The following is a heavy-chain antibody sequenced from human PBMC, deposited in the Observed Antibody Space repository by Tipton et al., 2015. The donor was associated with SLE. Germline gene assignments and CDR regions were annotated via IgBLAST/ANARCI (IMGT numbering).Heavy chain of an antibody. CDR3: ARGERSTVFGVVVMGAFDI. D-gene: IGHD3-3*01. J-gene: IGHJ3*02. Sequence: LRLSCAVYSGSFSGYYWTWIRQPPGKGLEWIGEINDSGSTNFPPSLKTRIILSVDRSKSQFSLKLTSVTAADTAVYSCARGERSTVFGVVVMGAFDIWGHGTRVTVSS. CDR1: SGSFSGYY. V-gene: IGHV4-34*01. CDR2: INDSGST.